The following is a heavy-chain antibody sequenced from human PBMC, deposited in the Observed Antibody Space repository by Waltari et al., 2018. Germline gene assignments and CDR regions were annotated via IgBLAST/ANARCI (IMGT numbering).Heavy chain of an antibody. Sequence: EVQLVESGGGLVKPGGSLRLSCAASGFTFSDYTLSWVRQTPGKGLEWVSSISSSSSFRYYADSVKGRFTISRDNAKNSLFLQMNSLRAEDTSVYYCVRSDYGDYVGGYYWGQGTTVTVSS. J-gene: IGHJ6*02. V-gene: IGHV3-21*01. CDR2: ISSSSSFR. CDR1: GFTFSDYT. D-gene: IGHD4-17*01. CDR3: VRSDYGDYVGGYY.